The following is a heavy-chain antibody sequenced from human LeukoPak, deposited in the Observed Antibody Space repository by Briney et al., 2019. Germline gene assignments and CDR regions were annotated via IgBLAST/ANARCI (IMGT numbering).Heavy chain of an antibody. CDR1: GFTFSSYW. J-gene: IGHJ1*01. V-gene: IGHV3-74*01. D-gene: IGHD4-17*01. Sequence: GGSLRLSCAASGFTFSSYWIHWVRQAPGKGLVWVSRINPDGASTSYADSVKGRFTISRDNAKNTLFLQMNSLRAEDTAVYYCTRFDYGDQEHWGQGTLVTVSS. CDR2: INPDGAST. CDR3: TRFDYGDQEH.